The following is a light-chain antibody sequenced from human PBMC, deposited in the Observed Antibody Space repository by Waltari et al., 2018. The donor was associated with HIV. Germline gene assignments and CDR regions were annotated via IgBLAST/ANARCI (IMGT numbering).Light chain of an antibody. Sequence: QLVLTQSPSASASLGASVKLTCPLSSWHSSYSIAWHQQQPEKGPRYLMKLNSDGSHSKGDGIPDRFSGSSSGAERYLTISSLQSEDEADYYCQTWGTGIRVFGGGTKLTVL. V-gene: IGLV4-69*01. CDR3: QTWGTGIRV. J-gene: IGLJ3*02. CDR2: LNSDGSH. CDR1: SWHSSYS.